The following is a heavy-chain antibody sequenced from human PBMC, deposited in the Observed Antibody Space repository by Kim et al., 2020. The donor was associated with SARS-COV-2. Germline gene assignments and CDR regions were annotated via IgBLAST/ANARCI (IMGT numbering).Heavy chain of an antibody. V-gene: IGHV1-46*01. J-gene: IGHJ6*02. CDR1: GYTFTSYY. Sequence: ASVKVSCKASGYTFTSYYMHWVRQAPGQGLEWMGIINPSGGSTSYAQKFQGRVTMTRDTSTSTVYMELSSLRSEDTAVYYCARDLASAYYDFWSGYENYGMDVWGQGTTVTVSS. CDR2: INPSGGST. CDR3: ARDLASAYYDFWSGYENYGMDV. D-gene: IGHD3-3*01.